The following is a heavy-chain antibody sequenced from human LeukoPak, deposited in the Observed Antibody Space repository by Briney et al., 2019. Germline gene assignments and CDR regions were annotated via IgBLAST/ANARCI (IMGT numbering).Heavy chain of an antibody. Sequence: KPSETLSLTCTVSGGSISSSSYYWGWIRQPPGKGLEWIGSIYYSGSTYYNPSLKSRVTISVDTSKNQFSLKLSSVTAADTAVYYCARGHRYYGSGSYYNWFDPWGQGTLVTVSS. D-gene: IGHD3-10*01. CDR2: IYYSGST. V-gene: IGHV4-39*07. CDR1: GGSISSSSYY. J-gene: IGHJ5*02. CDR3: ARGHRYYGSGSYYNWFDP.